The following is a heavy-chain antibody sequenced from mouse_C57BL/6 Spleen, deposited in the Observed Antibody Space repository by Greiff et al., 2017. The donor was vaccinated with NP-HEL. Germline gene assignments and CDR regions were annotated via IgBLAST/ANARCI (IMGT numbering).Heavy chain of an antibody. CDR1: GYSFTDYN. Sequence: SGPELVRPGASVKISCKASGYSFTDYNMHWVKQSPGQSLEWIGAINPYYGATSYSQKFKGKATLTADQSSSTAYMQLNSLTSEDSAVFCCVKVVYDDEGPTHYCVYWGEGTTLTVSP. J-gene: IGHJ2*01. CDR3: VKVVYDDEGPTHYCVY. V-gene: IGHV1-39*01. CDR2: INPYYGAT. D-gene: IGHD2-4*01.